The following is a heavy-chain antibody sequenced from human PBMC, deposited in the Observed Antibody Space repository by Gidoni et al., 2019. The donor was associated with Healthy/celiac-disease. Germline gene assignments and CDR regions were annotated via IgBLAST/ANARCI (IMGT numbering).Heavy chain of an antibody. CDR1: GFTFSSNA. V-gene: IGHV3-23*01. D-gene: IGHD3-22*01. CDR2: MSGSGGST. J-gene: IGHJ4*02. CDR3: AKVYYYGSSGYVDY. Sequence: EVQLFESGGGLVQPGGSLTPSCAAPGFTFSSNAISWVRQAPGKGLECVSVMSGSGGSTYHADSVKGRFTISRNNSKNTLYLQMNSLRAEDTAVYYCAKVYYYGSSGYVDYWGQGTLVTVSS.